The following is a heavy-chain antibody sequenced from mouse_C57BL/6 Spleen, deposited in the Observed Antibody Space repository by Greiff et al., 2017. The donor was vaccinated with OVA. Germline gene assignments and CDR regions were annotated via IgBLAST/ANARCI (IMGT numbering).Heavy chain of an antibody. CDR2: ISDGGSYT. J-gene: IGHJ2*01. CDR3: ARGSSFFFDY. Sequence: EVMLVESGGGLVKPGGSLKLSCAASGFTFSSYAMSWVRQTPEKRLEWVATISDGGSYTYYPDNVKGRFTISRDNAKNNLYLQMSHLKSEDTAMYYCARGSSFFFDYWGQGTTLTVSS. V-gene: IGHV5-4*03. CDR1: GFTFSSYA. D-gene: IGHD1-1*01.